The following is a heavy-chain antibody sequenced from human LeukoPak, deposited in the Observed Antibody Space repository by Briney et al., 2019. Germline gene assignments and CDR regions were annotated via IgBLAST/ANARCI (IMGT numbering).Heavy chain of an antibody. V-gene: IGHV3-21*01. CDR2: ISSTSDYI. Sequence: GGSLRLSCAASGFTFSTYTMNWVRQAPGKGLEWVSSISSTSDYIYYADSVKGRFTISRDNAQNSLYLQMNSLRAEDTAVYYCARENSSSSGQFYFDYWGQGTLVTVSS. CDR3: ARENSSSSGQFYFDY. D-gene: IGHD6-6*01. CDR1: GFTFSTYT. J-gene: IGHJ4*02.